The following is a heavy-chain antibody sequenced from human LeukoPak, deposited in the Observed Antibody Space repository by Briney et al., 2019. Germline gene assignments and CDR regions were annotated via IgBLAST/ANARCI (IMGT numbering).Heavy chain of an antibody. CDR2: INHSGST. V-gene: IGHV4-34*01. Sequence: PSETLSLTCAVYGGSFRGYYWSWIRQPPGKGLEWIGEINHSGSTNYNPSLKSRVTISVDTSKNQFSLKLSSVTAADTAVYYCARGPPNTATDYWGQGTLVTVSS. CDR1: GGSFRGYY. CDR3: ARGPPNTATDY. J-gene: IGHJ4*02. D-gene: IGHD5-18*01.